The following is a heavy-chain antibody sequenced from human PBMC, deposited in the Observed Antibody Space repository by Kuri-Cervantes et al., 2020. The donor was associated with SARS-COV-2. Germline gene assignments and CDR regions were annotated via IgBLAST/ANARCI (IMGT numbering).Heavy chain of an antibody. Sequence: SEALSLTCAISGDSVSSNSAAWNWIRQSPSRGLEWLGRTFYRSKWYNDYAVSVKSRITINPDTSKNQFSLQLNSVTPEDTAVYYCARDRDLAGGMDVWGQGTTVTVSS. CDR1: GDSVSSNSAA. J-gene: IGHJ6*02. CDR2: TFYRSKWYN. D-gene: IGHD6-13*01. CDR3: ARDRDLAGGMDV. V-gene: IGHV6-1*01.